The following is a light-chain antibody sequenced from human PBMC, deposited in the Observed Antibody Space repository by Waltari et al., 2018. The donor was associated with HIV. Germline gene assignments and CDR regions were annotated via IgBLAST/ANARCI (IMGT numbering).Light chain of an antibody. CDR2: ATS. Sequence: DIQMTQSPSSLAASVGDRVTITCRASQDVGGWLAWFQQTPEKAPRSLLYATSTLQSGVPSRFSGSGSGTDFTLTISSLQPEDFGTYYCQQYTSYPNTFGQGTRLEIK. J-gene: IGKJ5*01. CDR1: QDVGGW. V-gene: IGKV1D-16*01. CDR3: QQYTSYPNT.